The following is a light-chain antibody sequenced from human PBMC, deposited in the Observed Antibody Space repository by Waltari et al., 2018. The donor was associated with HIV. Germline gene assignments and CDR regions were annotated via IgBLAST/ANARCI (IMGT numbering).Light chain of an antibody. CDR1: SSNLGNHY. CDR2: DNN. V-gene: IGLV1-51*01. J-gene: IGLJ3*02. Sequence: HSVLTQPPSVSAAPGQKVTISCPGRSSNLGNHYVSWYQQFPGTAPKLLIYDNNKRPSGIPDRFSGTKSGTSATLGITGLQTGDEAGYYCGAWDSGLSAWVFGGGTKLTVL. CDR3: GAWDSGLSAWV.